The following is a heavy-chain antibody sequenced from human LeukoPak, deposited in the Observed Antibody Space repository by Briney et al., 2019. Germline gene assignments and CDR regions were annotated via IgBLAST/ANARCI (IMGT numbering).Heavy chain of an antibody. CDR3: ARSDSSSWYSLHDY. J-gene: IGHJ4*02. V-gene: IGHV3-48*04. D-gene: IGHD6-13*01. CDR1: GFTFSSYS. CDR2: ITSSSSTI. Sequence: GGSLRLSCAASGFTFSSYSMNWVRQAPGKGLEWVSYITSSSSTIYYADSVKGRFTISRDNAKNSLYLQMNSLRAEDTAVYYCARSDSSSWYSLHDYWGQGTLVTVSS.